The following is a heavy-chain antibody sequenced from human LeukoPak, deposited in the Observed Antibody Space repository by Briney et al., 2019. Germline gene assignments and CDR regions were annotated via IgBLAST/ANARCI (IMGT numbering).Heavy chain of an antibody. CDR3: ARTPQPVAGYYYYGMDV. D-gene: IGHD6-19*01. CDR2: IYPGDSDT. Sequence: GESLKISCKGSGYSFTSYWIGWVRQMPGKGLEWMGIIYPGDSDTRYSPSFQGQVTISADKSISTAYLQWSSLKASDTAMYYCARTPQPVAGYYYYGMDVWGQGTTVTVSS. CDR1: GYSFTSYW. V-gene: IGHV5-51*01. J-gene: IGHJ6*02.